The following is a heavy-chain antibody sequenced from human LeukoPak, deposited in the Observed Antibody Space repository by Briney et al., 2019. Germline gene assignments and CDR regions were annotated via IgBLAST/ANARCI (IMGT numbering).Heavy chain of an antibody. D-gene: IGHD3-9*01. CDR1: GGSFSGYY. CDR3: ARGTPRSLRYFDWQIFDY. J-gene: IGHJ4*02. V-gene: IGHV4-34*01. Sequence: SETLSLTCAVYGGSFSGYYWSWIRQPPGKGLEWIGEINHSGSTNYNPSLKRRVTISVDTSKRQFSLKLSSVTAADTAVYYCARGTPRSLRYFDWQIFDYWGQGTLVTVSS. CDR2: INHSGST.